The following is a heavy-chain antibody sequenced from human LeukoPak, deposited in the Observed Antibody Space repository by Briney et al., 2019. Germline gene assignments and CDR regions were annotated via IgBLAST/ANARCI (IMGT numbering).Heavy chain of an antibody. Sequence: GGSLRLSCAASGFTFSSYAMHWVRQAPGKGLEWVAVISYDGSNKYYADSVKGRFTISRDNSKNTLYLQMNSLRAEDTAVYYCARDRSEWLRFEYYYYGMDVWGQGTTVTVSS. CDR3: ARDRSEWLRFEYYYYGMDV. J-gene: IGHJ6*02. CDR1: GFTFSSYA. CDR2: ISYDGSNK. D-gene: IGHD5-12*01. V-gene: IGHV3-30-3*01.